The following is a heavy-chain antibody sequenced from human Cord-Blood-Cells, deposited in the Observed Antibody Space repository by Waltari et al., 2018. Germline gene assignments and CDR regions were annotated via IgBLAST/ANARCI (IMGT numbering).Heavy chain of an antibody. D-gene: IGHD1-7*01. Sequence: QVTLRESGPALVKPTQTLTLTCPFSGFSLSTSGMCVSWIRQPPGKALEWLALIDWDDDKYYSTSLKTRLTISKDTSKNQVVLTMANMDPVDTATYYCARIRYNWNYDAFDIWGQGTMVTVSS. CDR1: GFSLSTSGMC. J-gene: IGHJ3*02. CDR3: ARIRYNWNYDAFDI. CDR2: IDWDDDK. V-gene: IGHV2-70*01.